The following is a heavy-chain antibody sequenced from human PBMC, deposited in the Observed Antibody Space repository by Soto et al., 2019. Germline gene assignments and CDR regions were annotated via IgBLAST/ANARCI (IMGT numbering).Heavy chain of an antibody. CDR1: GYTFTGYY. V-gene: IGHV1-3*01. Sequence: GASVKVSCKASGYTFTGYYMHWVRQAPGQGLEWMGWINAGNGNTKYSQKFQGRVTITRDTSASTAYMELSSLRSEDTAVYYCARGLGGARTYFDYWGQGTLVTVSS. J-gene: IGHJ4*02. CDR3: ARGLGGARTYFDY. CDR2: INAGNGNT. D-gene: IGHD3-10*01.